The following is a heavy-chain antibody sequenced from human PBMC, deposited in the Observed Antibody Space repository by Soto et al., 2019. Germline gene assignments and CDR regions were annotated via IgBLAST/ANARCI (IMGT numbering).Heavy chain of an antibody. V-gene: IGHV4-39*07. CDR2: IYYSGST. Sequence: PSETLSLTCTVSGGSISSSSYYWGWIRQPPGKGLEWIGSIYYSGSTYYNPSLKSRATISLDTSNNQFSLKLTSVTAADTAVYYSARRIAGSPSFFDYSGEGVLVTDSS. D-gene: IGHD2-2*01. J-gene: IGHJ4*02. CDR1: GGSISSSSYY. CDR3: ARRIAGSPSFFDY.